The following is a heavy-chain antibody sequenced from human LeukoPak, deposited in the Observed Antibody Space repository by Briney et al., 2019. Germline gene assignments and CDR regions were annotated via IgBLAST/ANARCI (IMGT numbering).Heavy chain of an antibody. D-gene: IGHD6-19*01. J-gene: IGHJ4*02. Sequence: ASVKVSCKASGYTFTGYYMHWVRQAPGQGLEWMGWINPNSGGTNYAQKFQDRVTMTRDTSISTAYMELSRLRSDDTAVYYCARAYSSGWYWFDYWGQGTLVTVSS. V-gene: IGHV1-2*02. CDR1: GYTFTGYY. CDR3: ARAYSSGWYWFDY. CDR2: INPNSGGT.